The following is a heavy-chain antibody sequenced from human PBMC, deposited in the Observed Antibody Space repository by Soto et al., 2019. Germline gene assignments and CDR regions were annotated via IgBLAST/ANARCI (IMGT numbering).Heavy chain of an antibody. CDR2: VSGITGMT. CDR1: GYTFSRFS. Sequence: VQLVQARDEEKKPVASVKVSCKASGYTFSRFSISWVRQAPGQGLERMGLVSGITGMTPYAQKFQDRVTRTAEAPTSTAHMESRSTGSHDTSVYYSAGETGVVVIVKGDFEFWGHGTLVTGSS. V-gene: IGHV1-18*04. D-gene: IGHD2-15*01. CDR3: AGETGVVVIVKGDFEF. J-gene: IGHJ4*01.